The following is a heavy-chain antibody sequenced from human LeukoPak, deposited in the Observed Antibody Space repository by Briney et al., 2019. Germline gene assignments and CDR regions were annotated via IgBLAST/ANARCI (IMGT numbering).Heavy chain of an antibody. V-gene: IGHV3-21*01. Sequence: PGGSLRLSCAASGFTFSSHDLNWVRQAPGKGLEWVSSISSSSTYIYYTDSLKGRFTISRDNAKNSLYLQMNSLRAEDTAVYYCARGGGNIRYYYMDVWGKGTTVTVSS. CDR1: GFTFSSHD. J-gene: IGHJ6*03. CDR3: ARGGGNIRYYYMDV. CDR2: ISSSSTYI. D-gene: IGHD1-14*01.